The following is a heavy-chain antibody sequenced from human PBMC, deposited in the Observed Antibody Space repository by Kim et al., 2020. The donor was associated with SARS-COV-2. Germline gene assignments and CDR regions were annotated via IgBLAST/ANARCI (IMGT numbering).Heavy chain of an antibody. CDR3: ARRGRIPGNGYSSGWPTEGLIDY. V-gene: IGHV4-31*03. D-gene: IGHD6-19*01. Sequence: LSLTCTVSGGSISSGGYYWSWIRQHPGKGLEWIGYIYYSGSTYYNPSLKSRVTISVDTSKTQFSLKLSSVTAADTAVYYCARRGRIPGNGYSSGWPTEGLIDYWGQGTLVTVSS. J-gene: IGHJ4*02. CDR1: GGSISSGGYY. CDR2: IYYSGST.